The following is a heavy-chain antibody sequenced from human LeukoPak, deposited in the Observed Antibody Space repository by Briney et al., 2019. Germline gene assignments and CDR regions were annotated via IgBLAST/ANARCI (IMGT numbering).Heavy chain of an antibody. J-gene: IGHJ5*02. CDR2: MNPNSGNT. Sequence: ASVKVSCTASGYTFTSYDINCVRQATGQGLEWMGWMNPNSGNTGYAQKFQGRVTMTRNTSISTAYMELSSLRSEDTAVYYCARGPRFGGSRKNWFDPWGQGSLVSVSS. CDR1: GYTFTSYD. CDR3: ARGPRFGGSRKNWFDP. D-gene: IGHD3-10*01. V-gene: IGHV1-8*01.